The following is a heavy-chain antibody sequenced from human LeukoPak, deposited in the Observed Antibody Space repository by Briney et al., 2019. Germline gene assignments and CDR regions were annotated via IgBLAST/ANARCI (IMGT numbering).Heavy chain of an antibody. J-gene: IGHJ4*02. V-gene: IGHV3-72*01. CDR1: GLTFSNYA. D-gene: IGHD3-22*01. CDR3: SRALYYDGSSHCNDF. CDR2: TRNKANSYTT. Sequence: PGGSLRLSCAASGLTFSNYAMSWVRQAPGKGPEWVGRTRNKANSYTTEYAASVKGRFTISRDALKNSLYLQMNSLKAEDTAVYYCSRALYYDGSSHCNDFWGQGTLVTVSS.